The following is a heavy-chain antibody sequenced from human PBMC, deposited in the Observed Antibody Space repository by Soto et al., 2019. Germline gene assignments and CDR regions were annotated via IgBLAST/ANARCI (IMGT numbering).Heavy chain of an antibody. Sequence: QGQLEESGGAGVQPGRSLRLPCAASGFTLSSYAIHWVRQAPGKGLEWVTVISKGGSNLYFEDSVKGRFTISRDNSKNTLYLQMNSLRSEDTAVYYCAREVEYTSAFGISSSFDYWGQGTLVTVSS. V-gene: IGHV3-30-3*01. D-gene: IGHD6-19*01. J-gene: IGHJ4*02. CDR3: AREVEYTSAFGISSSFDY. CDR1: GFTLSSYA. CDR2: ISKGGSNL.